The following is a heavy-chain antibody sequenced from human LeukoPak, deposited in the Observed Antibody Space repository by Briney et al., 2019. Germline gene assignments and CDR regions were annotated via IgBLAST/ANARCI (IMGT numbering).Heavy chain of an antibody. CDR3: ARGRSSGYYYYFDY. D-gene: IGHD3-22*01. J-gene: IGHJ4*02. Sequence: PSETLSLTCTVSGGSISSYYWSWIRQPPGKGLEWIGYIYYSGSTNYNPSLKSRVTISVDTSKNQFSLKLSSVTAADTAVYYCARGRSSGYYYYFDYWGQGTLVTVSS. V-gene: IGHV4-59*01. CDR1: GGSISSYY. CDR2: IYYSGST.